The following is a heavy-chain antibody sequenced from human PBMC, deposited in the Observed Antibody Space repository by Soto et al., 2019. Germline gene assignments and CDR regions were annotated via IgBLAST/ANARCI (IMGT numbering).Heavy chain of an antibody. CDR1: GFTFSSYA. Sequence: PGGSLRLSYAASGFTFSSYAMHWVRQAPGKGLEWVSAISGSGGSTYYADSVKGRFTISRDNSKNTLYLQMNSLRAEDTAVYYCAKDLKDIVVVPDGPRNLFDYWGQGTLVTVSS. J-gene: IGHJ4*02. CDR2: ISGSGGST. D-gene: IGHD2-2*01. CDR3: AKDLKDIVVVPDGPRNLFDY. V-gene: IGHV3-23*01.